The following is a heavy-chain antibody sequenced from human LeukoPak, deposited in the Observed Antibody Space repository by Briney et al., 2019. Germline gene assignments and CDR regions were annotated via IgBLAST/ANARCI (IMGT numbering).Heavy chain of an antibody. CDR2: ISSSSSTI. J-gene: IGHJ6*03. V-gene: IGHV3-48*01. D-gene: IGHD2-15*01. CDR3: ARDGCSGGSCYSAYYYYYYMDV. Sequence: GGSLRLSCAVSGFTFSSYSMNWVRQAPGKGLEWVSYISSSSSTIYYADSVKGRFTISRDNAKNSLYLQMNSLRAEDTAVYYCARDGCSGGSCYSAYYYYYYMDVWGKGTTVTVSS. CDR1: GFTFSSYS.